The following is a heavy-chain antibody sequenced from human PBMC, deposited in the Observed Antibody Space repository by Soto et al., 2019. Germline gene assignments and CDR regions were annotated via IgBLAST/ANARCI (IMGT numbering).Heavy chain of an antibody. Sequence: PGWSLRLSCAGSGFSFSSHAINWVRQAPGKGLEWVAIIAYDGSTKYYADSVKGRFTISRDNSENTVYLELNGLRGEDTAIYYCVRGGGGGLFDPWVQGTMVTVSS. D-gene: IGHD2-15*01. V-gene: IGHV3-30-3*01. J-gene: IGHJ5*02. CDR3: VRGGGGGLFDP. CDR1: GFSFSSHA. CDR2: IAYDGSTK.